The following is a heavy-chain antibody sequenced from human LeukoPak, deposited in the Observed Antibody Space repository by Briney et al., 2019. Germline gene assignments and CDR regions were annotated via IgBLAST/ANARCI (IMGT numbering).Heavy chain of an antibody. CDR2: FYNSGST. Sequence: SETLSLTCTVSGGSISSYYWSWIRQPPGKGLEWIGSFYNSGSTTYNPSLKSRVTISVDTSKSQLSLKLSSVTAADTAVYYCARAVAYCGGDCYLEYFQHWGQGTLVTVSS. CDR1: GGSISSYY. V-gene: IGHV4-59*08. CDR3: ARAVAYCGGDCYLEYFQH. D-gene: IGHD2-21*02. J-gene: IGHJ1*01.